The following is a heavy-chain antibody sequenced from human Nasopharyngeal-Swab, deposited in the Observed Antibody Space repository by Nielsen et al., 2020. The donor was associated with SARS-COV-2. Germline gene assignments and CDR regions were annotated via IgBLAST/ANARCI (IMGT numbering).Heavy chain of an antibody. V-gene: IGHV3-74*01. CDR3: ARDVGGRDNY. CDR1: GFTFSSYW. Sequence: GGSLKISCEASGFTFSSYWMHWVRQPPGKGLLWVSRIDTHGTITNYADSVMGRFTITRDNARNTLYLQMNSLRPEDTGVYYCARDVGGRDNYWGQGALVTVSS. CDR2: IDTHGTIT. D-gene: IGHD2-15*01. J-gene: IGHJ4*02.